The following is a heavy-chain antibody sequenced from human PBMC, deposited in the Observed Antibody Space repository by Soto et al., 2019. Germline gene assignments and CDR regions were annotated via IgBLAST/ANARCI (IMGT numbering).Heavy chain of an antibody. CDR2: IYYSGST. CDR3: ASFRGDDIVLVPADCDY. V-gene: IGHV4-39*01. J-gene: IGHJ4*02. D-gene: IGHD2-2*01. CDR1: GGSISSSSYY. Sequence: QLQLQESGPGLVKPSETLSLTCTVSGGSISSSSYYWGWIRQPPGKGLEWIGSIYYSGSTYYNPSLKSRVTISVDTSKNQFSLKLSSVTAADTAVYYCASFRGDDIVLVPADCDYWGQGTLVTVSS.